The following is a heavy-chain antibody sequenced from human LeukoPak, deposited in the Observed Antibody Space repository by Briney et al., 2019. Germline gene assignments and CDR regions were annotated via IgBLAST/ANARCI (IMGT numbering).Heavy chain of an antibody. CDR3: AKVRAGSGSALSSWYFDL. D-gene: IGHD3-10*01. CDR1: GFTFNTYA. Sequence: GGSLRLSCAASGFTFNTYAMSWVRQAPGKGLEWVSALSGSGHSTDYTDSVTGRFTISRDNSKNTLYLQMDTLRAEDTAVYFCAKVRAGSGSALSSWYFDLWGRGTLVTVSS. V-gene: IGHV3-23*01. J-gene: IGHJ2*01. CDR2: LSGSGHST.